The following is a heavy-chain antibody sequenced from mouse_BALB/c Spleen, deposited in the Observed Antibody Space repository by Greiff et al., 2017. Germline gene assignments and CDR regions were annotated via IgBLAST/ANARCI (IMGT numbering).Heavy chain of an antibody. D-gene: IGHD2-3*01. J-gene: IGHJ2*01. CDR1: GFSLTSYD. Sequence: QVQLKQSGPGLVAPSQSLSITCTVSGFSLTSYDISWIRQPPGKGLEWLGVIWTGGGTNYNSAFMSRLSISKDNSKSQVFLKMNSLQTDDTAIYYCVRDRGDGYHFDYGGQGTTLTVSS. CDR2: IWTGGGT. CDR3: VRDRGDGYHFDY. V-gene: IGHV2-9-2*01.